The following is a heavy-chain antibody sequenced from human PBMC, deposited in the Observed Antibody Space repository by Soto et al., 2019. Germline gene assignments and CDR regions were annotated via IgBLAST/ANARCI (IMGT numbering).Heavy chain of an antibody. CDR2: IIPIFGTA. J-gene: IGHJ6*02. CDR3: ARTIFGVVTHYYYYGMDV. D-gene: IGHD3-3*01. Sequence: ASVKVSCKASGGTFSSYAISWVRQAPGQGLEWMVGIIPIFGTANYAQKFQGRVTITADKSTSTAYMELSSLRSEDTAVYYCARTIFGVVTHYYYYGMDVWGQGTTVTVSS. V-gene: IGHV1-69*06. CDR1: GGTFSSYA.